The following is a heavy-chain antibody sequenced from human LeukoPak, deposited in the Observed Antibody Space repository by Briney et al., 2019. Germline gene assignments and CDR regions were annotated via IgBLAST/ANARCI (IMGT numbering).Heavy chain of an antibody. V-gene: IGHV4-34*01. CDR3: ARDYIRYSSGRWGNWFDP. D-gene: IGHD6-19*01. CDR2: INHSGST. CDR1: GGSFSGYY. Sequence: SETLSLTCAVYGGSFSGYYWSWIRQPPGKGLEWIGEINHSGSTNYNPSLKSRVTISVDTSKNQFSLKLSPVTAADTVVYYCARDYIRYSSGRWGNWFDPWGQGTLVTVSS. J-gene: IGHJ5*02.